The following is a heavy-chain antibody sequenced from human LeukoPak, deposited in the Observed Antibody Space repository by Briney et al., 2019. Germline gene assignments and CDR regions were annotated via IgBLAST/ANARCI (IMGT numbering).Heavy chain of an antibody. J-gene: IGHJ4*02. Sequence: PGGSLRLSCLASGITSNNYWMAWVRQAPGKGLEWMANINEDESEKYYVDSVRGRFTISRDNAKNSLYLQMNAVRAEDTAIYYCAKDLYVRGITPYYFDSWGQGTQVIVSS. CDR3: AKDLYVRGITPYYFDS. D-gene: IGHD3-10*02. CDR1: GITSNNYW. V-gene: IGHV3-7*01. CDR2: INEDESEK.